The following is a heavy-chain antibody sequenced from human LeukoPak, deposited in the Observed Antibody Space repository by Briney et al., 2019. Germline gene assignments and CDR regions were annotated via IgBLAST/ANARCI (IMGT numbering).Heavy chain of an antibody. CDR2: IRHDGGDK. CDR1: GFTFSSYW. J-gene: IGHJ4*02. CDR3: ARAPMSPAPADC. Sequence: GGSLRLSCAASGFTFSSYWMSWVRQAPGKGLQWVANIRHDGGDKYYVDSVRGRFTISRDNAKNSLYLQMDSLRAEDTAVYYCARAPMSPAPADCWGQGTLVAVSS. V-gene: IGHV3-7*01.